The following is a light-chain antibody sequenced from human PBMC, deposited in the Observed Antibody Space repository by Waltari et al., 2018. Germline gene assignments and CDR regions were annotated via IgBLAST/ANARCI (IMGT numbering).Light chain of an antibody. CDR3: SVWDDSLSGPV. CDR2: DIY. J-gene: IGLJ2*01. V-gene: IGLV1-44*01. Sequence: QSVVTQPPSASGAPGQRVTISCSGSSSNVGSNSINPYQQLPGTAPKVVMDDIYRRPSGVPDRFSGSRSGTTASLTISGLQSEDEADYYCSVWDDSLSGPVFGGGTKLTVL. CDR1: SSNVGSNS.